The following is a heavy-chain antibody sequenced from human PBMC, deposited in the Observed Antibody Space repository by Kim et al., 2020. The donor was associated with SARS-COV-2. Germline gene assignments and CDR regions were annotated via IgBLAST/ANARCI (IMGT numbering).Heavy chain of an antibody. CDR1: GGSISSYY. D-gene: IGHD1-1*01. CDR3: AKGSWGHDLMDV. V-gene: IGHV4-4*07. CDR2: TYTRGTP. Sequence: SETLSLTCTVSGGSISSYYWSWIRQPAGRGLEWFGRTYTRGTPTNNPSPKRQAPMPVDTSKTQFALKLSSLTAADTAVYYCAKGSWGHDLMDVWGQGTTVTVSS. J-gene: IGHJ6*02.